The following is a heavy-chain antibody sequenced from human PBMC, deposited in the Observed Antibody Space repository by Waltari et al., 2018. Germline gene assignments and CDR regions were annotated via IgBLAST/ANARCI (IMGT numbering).Heavy chain of an antibody. CDR3: AKDKGIAVAGTFDY. CDR2: IIPILSTA. D-gene: IGHD6-19*01. J-gene: IGHJ4*02. Sequence: QVQLVQSGAEVKKPGSSVKVSCKASGGTFSSYAISWVRQAPGQGLEWMGRIIPILSTANYAQKFQGRVTSTADKATSTAYMELGSLISEDTAVYYCAKDKGIAVAGTFDYWGQGTLVTVSS. V-gene: IGHV1-69*08. CDR1: GGTFSSYA.